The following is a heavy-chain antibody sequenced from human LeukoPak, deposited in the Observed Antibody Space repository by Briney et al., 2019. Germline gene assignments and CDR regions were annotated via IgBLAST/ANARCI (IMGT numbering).Heavy chain of an antibody. CDR2: IYYDGKDK. Sequence: GGSLRLSCAASGFTFSSYGMHWVRKAPGKGLEWVAVIYYDGKDKYYADSVKGRFTISRDNSKNTLYLQMDSLRGDDTAVYYCARETGGSGSWYFDYWGQGTLLTVSS. CDR1: GFTFSSYG. V-gene: IGHV3-30*03. D-gene: IGHD2-15*01. CDR3: ARETGGSGSWYFDY. J-gene: IGHJ4*02.